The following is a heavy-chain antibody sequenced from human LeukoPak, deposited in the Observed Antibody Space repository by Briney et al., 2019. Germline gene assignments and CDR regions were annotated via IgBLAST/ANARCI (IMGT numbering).Heavy chain of an antibody. Sequence: PSETLSLTCIVAGGSVTSGSYYWSWIRQPPGKGLEWIGYVYYGGSTNYNPSLKSRVTISVDTSKNQFSLKLSSVTAADTAVYYCARDCGGDCYSSLDYWGQGTLVTVST. CDR2: VYYGGST. CDR1: GGSVTSGSYY. V-gene: IGHV4-61*01. CDR3: ARDCGGDCYSSLDY. J-gene: IGHJ4*02. D-gene: IGHD2-21*02.